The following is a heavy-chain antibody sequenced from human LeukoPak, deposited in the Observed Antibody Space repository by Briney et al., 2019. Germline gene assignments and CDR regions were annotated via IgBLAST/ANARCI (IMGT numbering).Heavy chain of an antibody. Sequence: GGSLRLSCAASGFTFRSYWMSWVRQAPGKGLEWVANINQGGSVQYYMDSVKGRFTISRDDAKNSLYVKMNSLRDEETAVYYCARVEYSGWNLEYWGQGTLVTVSS. CDR3: ARVEYSGWNLEY. D-gene: IGHD5-12*01. CDR2: INQGGSVQ. CDR1: GFTFRSYW. V-gene: IGHV3-7*01. J-gene: IGHJ4*02.